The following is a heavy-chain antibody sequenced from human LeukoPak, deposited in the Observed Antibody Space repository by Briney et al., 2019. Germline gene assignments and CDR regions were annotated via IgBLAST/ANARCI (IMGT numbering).Heavy chain of an antibody. CDR2: IIPILGIA. CDR1: GGTFSSYA. CDR3: ARWKRDGYNSEGPSPYYYYGMDV. V-gene: IGHV1-69*04. J-gene: IGHJ6*02. Sequence: SVKVSCKASGGTFSSYAISWVRQAPGQGLEWMGRIIPILGIANYAQKFQGRVTITADKSTSTAYMELSSLRSEDTAVYYCARWKRDGYNSEGPSPYYYYGMDVWGQGTTVTVSS. D-gene: IGHD5-24*01.